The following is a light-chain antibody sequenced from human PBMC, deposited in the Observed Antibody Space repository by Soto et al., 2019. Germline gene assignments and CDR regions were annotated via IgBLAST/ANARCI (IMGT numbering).Light chain of an antibody. CDR2: AAS. CDR1: QSIANY. V-gene: IGKV1-39*01. Sequence: DIQMTQSPSSLSASVGDRVTITCRASQSIANYLNWYQQKPGTAPKLLIFAASSLQSGVPSRLSGSGSGTDFTLTISSLQPEDFATYYCQQSFSSPLTFGGGTKVDI. CDR3: QQSFSSPLT. J-gene: IGKJ4*01.